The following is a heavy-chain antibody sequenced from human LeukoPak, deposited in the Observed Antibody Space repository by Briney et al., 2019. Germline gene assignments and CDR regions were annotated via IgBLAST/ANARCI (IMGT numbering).Heavy chain of an antibody. CDR2: IHSSGNT. V-gene: IGHV4-38-2*02. D-gene: IGHD5-12*01. CDR1: GYSISSGYY. J-gene: IGHJ5*02. CDR3: ARDLGCSGFDWAP. Sequence: SETLSLTCTVSGYSISSGYYWGWIRQPPGKRLEWVGSIHSSGNTYYNPTLKSRVTISVDTSKNQFSLNLTSVTAADAAVYYCARDLGCSGFDWAPWGQGTLVTVSS.